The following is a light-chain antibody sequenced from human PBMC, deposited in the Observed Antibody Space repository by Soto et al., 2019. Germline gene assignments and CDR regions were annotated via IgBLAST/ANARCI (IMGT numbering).Light chain of an antibody. CDR2: DDN. Sequence: QSVMTQPPSVSAAPGQKVTISCSGSSSNIGGNSVSWYQQLLRTAPKLLIYDDNKPPSGIPHRFSGSKSATSATLGITGFQAGDEAYYYWGSWDSSLSAYVFGTGTKVTVL. V-gene: IGLV1-51*01. CDR1: SSNIGGNS. CDR3: GSWDSSLSAYV. J-gene: IGLJ1*01.